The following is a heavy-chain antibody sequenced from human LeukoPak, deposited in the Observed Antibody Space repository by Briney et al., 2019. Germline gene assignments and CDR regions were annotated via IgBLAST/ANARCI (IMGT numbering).Heavy chain of an antibody. J-gene: IGHJ4*02. CDR3: AKERARGFGELSAFGY. V-gene: IGHV1-18*01. CDR2: SSGYNGNT. Sequence: ASVKVSCKASGGTFSSYAISWVRPAPGQGLEWMGWSSGYNGNTKYAQKFQGRVTMTTDTSTSTDYMELRSMRYDDTAVYYCAKERARGFGELSAFGYWGQGTLVTVSS. CDR1: GGTFSSYA. D-gene: IGHD3-10*01.